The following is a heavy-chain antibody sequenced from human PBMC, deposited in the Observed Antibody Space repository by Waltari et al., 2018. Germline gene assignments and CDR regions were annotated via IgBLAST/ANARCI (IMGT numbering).Heavy chain of an antibody. J-gene: IGHJ2*01. V-gene: IGHV3-9*03. CDR2: ISWNSGSI. CDR3: AKAGYSSSWYNPNWYFDL. CDR1: GLTFAAYA. D-gene: IGHD6-13*01. Sequence: EVQLVESGGGLVQPGRSLRLSCAASGLTFAAYAMHWVRHAPGKGLEWVSGISWNSGSIGYADSVKGRFTISRDNAKNSLYLQMNSLRAEDMALYYCAKAGYSSSWYNPNWYFDLWGRGTLVTVSS.